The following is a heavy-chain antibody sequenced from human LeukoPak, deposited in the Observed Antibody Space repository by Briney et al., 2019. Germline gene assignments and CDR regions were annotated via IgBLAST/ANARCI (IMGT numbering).Heavy chain of an antibody. CDR2: IYSGGTT. CDR3: ARGSGDVIDY. J-gene: IGHJ4*02. V-gene: IGHV3-53*01. Sequence: GGSLRLSCAAPGFTVSSNYMNWVRQAPGKGLEWVSVIYSGGTTYYADSVKGRFTISRDSSKNTLYLQMNSLRAEDTAVYYCARGSGDVIDYWGQGTLVTVSS. D-gene: IGHD4-17*01. CDR1: GFTVSSNY.